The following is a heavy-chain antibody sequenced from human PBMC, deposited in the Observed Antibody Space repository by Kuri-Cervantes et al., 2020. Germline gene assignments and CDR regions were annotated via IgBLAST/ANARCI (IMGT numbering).Heavy chain of an antibody. Sequence: GSLRLSCEASEFTFNYYNMKWVRQAPGKGLEWVAFIRFDGSHKYQADSVKGRFTISRDNSKNTLYLQMNSLRAEDTAVYYCAKDSLMIQDAQAAFDIWGQGTMVTVSS. CDR1: EFTFNYYN. CDR3: AKDSLMIQDAQAAFDI. J-gene: IGHJ3*02. D-gene: IGHD3-22*01. CDR2: IRFDGSHK. V-gene: IGHV3-30*02.